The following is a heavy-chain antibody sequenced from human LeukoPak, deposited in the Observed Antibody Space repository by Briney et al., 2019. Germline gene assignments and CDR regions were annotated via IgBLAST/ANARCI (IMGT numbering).Heavy chain of an antibody. Sequence: PGGSLRLSCAVSGFPFSSYAMHWLRQAPGKGLEWVAVIWFDGGKIYYADSVKGRFTISRDNSKNTVYLQMNSLRVEDTAVYHCARDFTNIRGGGYFDNWGQGTLVTVSS. CDR3: ARDFTNIRGGGYFDN. D-gene: IGHD2/OR15-2a*01. CDR1: GFPFSSYA. CDR2: IWFDGGKI. V-gene: IGHV3-33*01. J-gene: IGHJ4*02.